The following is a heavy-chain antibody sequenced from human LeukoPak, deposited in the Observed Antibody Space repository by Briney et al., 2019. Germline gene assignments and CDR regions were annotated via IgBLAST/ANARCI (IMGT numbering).Heavy chain of an antibody. CDR1: GFSFSNFA. D-gene: IGHD3-9*01. V-gene: IGHV3-23*01. CDR2: LGDAGGTT. Sequence: GGSLRLSCATSGFSFSNFATSWVRQAPGKGLEWVSSLGDAGGTTLYADSVKGRFTISRDSSTKTMYLQMSNLRAEDTALYYCAKAGNDWALSYYFDSWGPGTLVTVSS. CDR3: AKAGNDWALSYYFDS. J-gene: IGHJ4*02.